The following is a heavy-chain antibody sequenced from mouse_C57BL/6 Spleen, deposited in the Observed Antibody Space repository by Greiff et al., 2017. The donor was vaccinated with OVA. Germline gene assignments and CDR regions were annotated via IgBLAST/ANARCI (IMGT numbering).Heavy chain of an antibody. CDR2: ISYDGSN. J-gene: IGHJ4*01. D-gene: IGHD2-1*01. CDR3: ADGNYDYYAMDY. Sequence: ESGPGLVKPSQSLSLTCSVTGYSITSGYYWNWIRQFPGNKLEWMGYISYDGSNNYNPSLKNRISITRDTSKNQFFLKLNSVTTEDTATYYCADGNYDYYAMDYWGQGTSVTVSS. V-gene: IGHV3-6*01. CDR1: GYSITSGYY.